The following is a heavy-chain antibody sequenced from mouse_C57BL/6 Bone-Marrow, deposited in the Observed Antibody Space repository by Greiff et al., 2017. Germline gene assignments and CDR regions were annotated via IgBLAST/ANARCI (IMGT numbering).Heavy chain of an antibody. CDR3: ARWNYGSCKMDY. V-gene: IGHV1-59*01. CDR1: GYTFTSYW. Sequence: QVQLQQPGAELVRPGTSVKLSCKASGYTFTSYWMHWVKQRPGQGLEWIGVIDPSDSYTNYNQKFKGKATLTVDTSSSTAYMQLSSLTSEDSAVYYCARWNYGSCKMDYWGQGTSVTVSS. D-gene: IGHD1-1*01. CDR2: IDPSDSYT. J-gene: IGHJ4*01.